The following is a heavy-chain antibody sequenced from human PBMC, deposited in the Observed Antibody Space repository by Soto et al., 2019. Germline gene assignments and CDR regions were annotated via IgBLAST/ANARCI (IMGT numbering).Heavy chain of an antibody. CDR3: ASSGVYYYYYYMDV. D-gene: IGHD2-8*01. CDR2: IYSGGST. CDR1: GFTVSSNY. Sequence: EVQLVESGGGLVQPGGSLRLSCAASGFTVSSNYMSWVRQAPGKGLEWVSVIYSGGSTYYADSVKGRFTISRHNSKNTLYLQINSLRAEDTAVYYCASSGVYYYYYYMDVWGKGTTVTVSS. J-gene: IGHJ6*03. V-gene: IGHV3-53*04.